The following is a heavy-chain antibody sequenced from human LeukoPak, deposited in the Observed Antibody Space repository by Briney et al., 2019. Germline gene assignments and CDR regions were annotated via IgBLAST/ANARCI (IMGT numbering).Heavy chain of an antibody. CDR1: GGSISSSSYY. CDR2: IYYSGST. D-gene: IGHD6-19*01. CDR3: ARYGSGYYYFDY. J-gene: IGHJ4*02. V-gene: IGHV4-39*07. Sequence: SETLSLTCTVSGGSISSSSYYWGWIRQPPGKGLEWIGSIYYSGSTYYNPSLKSRVTISVDTSKNQFSLKLTSVTAADTAVYYCARYGSGYYYFDYWGQGTLVTVSS.